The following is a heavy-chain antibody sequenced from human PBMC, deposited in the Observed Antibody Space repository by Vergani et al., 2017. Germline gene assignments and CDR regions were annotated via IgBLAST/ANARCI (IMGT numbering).Heavy chain of an antibody. CDR3: AKVADNHYYYYYMDV. Sequence: QVQLVESGGGVVQPGRSLRLSCAASGFTFSSYGMHWVRPAPGKGLEWGAVISYDGSNKYYEDSVKGRFTISRDNSKNTLYLQMNSLRAEDTAVYYCAKVADNHYYYYYMDVWGKGTTVTVSS. J-gene: IGHJ6*03. CDR2: ISYDGSNK. V-gene: IGHV3-30*18. CDR1: GFTFSSYG. D-gene: IGHD1-1*01.